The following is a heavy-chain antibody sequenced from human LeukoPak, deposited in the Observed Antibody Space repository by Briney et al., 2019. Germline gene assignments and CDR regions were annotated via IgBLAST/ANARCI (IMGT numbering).Heavy chain of an antibody. V-gene: IGHV1-2*02. J-gene: IGHJ6*03. D-gene: IGHD3-10*01. Sequence: GASVKVSCKASGYTFTGYYMHWVRQAPGQGLEWMGWINPNSGGTNYAQKFQGRVTMTRDTSISTAYMELSRLRSEDTAVYYCARVVGGSGSYYNPEVYYYYMDVWGKGTTVTVSS. CDR3: ARVVGGSGSYYNPEVYYYYMDV. CDR1: GYTFTGYY. CDR2: INPNSGGT.